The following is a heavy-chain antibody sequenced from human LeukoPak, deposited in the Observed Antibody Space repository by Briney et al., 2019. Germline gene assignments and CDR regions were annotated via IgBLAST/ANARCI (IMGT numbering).Heavy chain of an antibody. CDR3: ARDTNNYPGGP. CDR2: ISSSGGTL. Sequence: GGSLRLSCAASGFTFSDYFMSWIRQAPGKRLEWVSYISSSGGTLFYAASVKGRFPISRDNAKNSLYLQVNSLRAEDTAVYYCARDTNNYPGGPWGQGTLVTVSS. J-gene: IGHJ5*02. D-gene: IGHD2-8*01. CDR1: GFTFSDYF. V-gene: IGHV3-11*04.